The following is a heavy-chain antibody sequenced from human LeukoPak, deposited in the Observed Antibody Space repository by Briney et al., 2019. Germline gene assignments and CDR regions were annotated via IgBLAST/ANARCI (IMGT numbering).Heavy chain of an antibody. CDR2: IYYSGST. D-gene: IGHD1-7*01. V-gene: IGHV4-59*01. CDR3: ARDSPGTTLRESLGFYYYYGMDV. CDR1: GGSISSYY. Sequence: KPSETLSLTCTVSGGSISSYYWSWIRQPPGKGLEWIGYIYYSGSTNYNPSLKSRVTISVDTSKNQFSLKLSSMTAADTAVYYCARDSPGTTLRESLGFYYYYGMDVWGQGTMVTVSS. J-gene: IGHJ6*02.